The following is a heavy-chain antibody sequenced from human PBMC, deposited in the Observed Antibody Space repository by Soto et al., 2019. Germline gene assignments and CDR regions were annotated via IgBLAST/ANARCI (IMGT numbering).Heavy chain of an antibody. CDR2: ISYDGGDK. CDR1: GFTFNTYA. D-gene: IGHD5-18*01. Sequence: LRLSCAASGFTFNTYAMHWVRQAPGKGLEWVAVISYDGGDKYYGDSVKGRFTISRDRSKNTLYLQMNSLRTEDTAIYYCAGDNGHTADYYFDSWGQGTLVTVYS. J-gene: IGHJ4*02. CDR3: AGDNGHTADYYFDS. V-gene: IGHV3-30-3*01.